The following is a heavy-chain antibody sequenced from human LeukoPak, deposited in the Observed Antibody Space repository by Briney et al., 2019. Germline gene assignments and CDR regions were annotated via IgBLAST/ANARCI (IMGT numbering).Heavy chain of an antibody. V-gene: IGHV1-46*03. CDR2: INPSGGST. CDR3: ARDRPPPSLAAVQLGHPSPGPELGFDP. J-gene: IGHJ5*02. CDR1: GYTFTSYY. Sequence: ASVKVSCKASGYTFTSYYMHWVRQAPGQGLEWMGIINPSGGSTSYAQKFQGRVTMTRDTSTSTVYMELSSLRSEDTAVYYCARDRPPPSLAAVQLGHPSPGPELGFDPWGQGTLVTVSS. D-gene: IGHD6-13*01.